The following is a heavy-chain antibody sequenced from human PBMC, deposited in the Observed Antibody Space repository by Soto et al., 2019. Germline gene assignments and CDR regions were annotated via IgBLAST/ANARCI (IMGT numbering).Heavy chain of an antibody. CDR3: ASSSGSGYYALSY. J-gene: IGHJ4*02. CDR1: GYTFINYG. D-gene: IGHD3-22*01. V-gene: IGHV1-18*01. CDR2: TSAYNGNT. Sequence: QVQLAQSGAEVKNPGASVKVSCKASGYTFINYGISWVRQAPGQGLEWMGWTSAYNGNTNYAQKLQDRVTMTTDTSTNTAYMELRSLRSDDTAVYYCASSSGSGYYALSYWGQGTLVTVSS.